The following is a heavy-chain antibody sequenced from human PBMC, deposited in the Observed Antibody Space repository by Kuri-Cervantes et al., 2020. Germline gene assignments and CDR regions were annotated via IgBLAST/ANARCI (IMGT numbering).Heavy chain of an antibody. D-gene: IGHD3-3*01. V-gene: IGHV1-2*02. CDR1: RYTFTKYF. J-gene: IGHJ6*02. CDR2: INPNSGGT. Sequence: ASVKVSCKASRYTFTKYFTQWARQAPGQGLEWMGWINPNSGGTNYAQKFQGRVTMTRDTSISTAYMELSRLRSDDTAVYYCAREPVIFTIFGVVTSDYYYYGMDVWGQGTTVTVSS. CDR3: AREPVIFTIFGVVTSDYYYYGMDV.